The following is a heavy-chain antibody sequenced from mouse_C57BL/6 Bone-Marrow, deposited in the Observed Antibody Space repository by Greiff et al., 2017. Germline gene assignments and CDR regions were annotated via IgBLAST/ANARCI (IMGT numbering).Heavy chain of an antibody. CDR3: AGPGDYDKMAWFAY. CDR1: GYAFSSYW. Sequence: QVQLHQSGADLVKPGASVKISCKASGYAFSSYWMNWVKQRPGKGLEWIGPIYPGDGDTNYNGKFKGKATLTADESSSTAYLQLSSLTSEDSSVYFCAGPGDYDKMAWFAYWGQGTLVTVSA. J-gene: IGHJ3*01. V-gene: IGHV1-80*01. D-gene: IGHD2-4*01. CDR2: IYPGDGDT.